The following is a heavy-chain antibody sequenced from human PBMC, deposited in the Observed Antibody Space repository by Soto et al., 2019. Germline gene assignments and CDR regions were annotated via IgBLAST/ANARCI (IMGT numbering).Heavy chain of an antibody. D-gene: IGHD6-13*01. CDR3: ARERAAAGSNWFDP. Sequence: ASVKVSCKASGYTFTSYDINWVRQATGQGLEWMGWMNPNSGNTGYAQKFEGRVTMTRNTSISTAYMELSSLRSEDTSVYYCARERAAAGSNWFDPWGQGTLVTVSS. CDR2: MNPNSGNT. V-gene: IGHV1-8*01. J-gene: IGHJ5*02. CDR1: GYTFTSYD.